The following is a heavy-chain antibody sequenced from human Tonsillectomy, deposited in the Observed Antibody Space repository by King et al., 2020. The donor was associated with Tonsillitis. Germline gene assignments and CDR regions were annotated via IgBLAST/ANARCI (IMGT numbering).Heavy chain of an antibody. J-gene: IGHJ6*03. CDR1: GFTFSSNW. V-gene: IGHV3-7*03. CDR3: ARVVGYSYRYYYYYYMDV. CDR2: IKQDGSEK. D-gene: IGHD5-18*01. Sequence: DEQLVQSGGGLVQPGGSLRLSCAASGFTFSSNWMSWVRQAPGKGLEWVANIKQDGSEKYYVDFVKGRFTISRDNAKNSLYLQMNSLRAEDTAVYYCARVVGYSYRYYYYYYMDVWGKGTTVTVSS.